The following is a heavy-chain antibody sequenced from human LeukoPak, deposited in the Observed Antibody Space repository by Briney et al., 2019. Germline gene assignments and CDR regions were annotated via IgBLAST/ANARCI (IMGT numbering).Heavy chain of an antibody. CDR3: ARSPTKEFGVVIPANWFDP. CDR2: ISAYNGNT. Sequence: ASVKVSCKASGYTFTSYGISWVRQAPGQGLEWMGWISAYNGNTNYAQKLQGRVTMTTDTSTSTPYMELRSLRSDDTAVYYCARSPTKEFGVVIPANWFDPWGQGTLVTVSS. J-gene: IGHJ5*02. V-gene: IGHV1-18*01. D-gene: IGHD3-3*01. CDR1: GYTFTSYG.